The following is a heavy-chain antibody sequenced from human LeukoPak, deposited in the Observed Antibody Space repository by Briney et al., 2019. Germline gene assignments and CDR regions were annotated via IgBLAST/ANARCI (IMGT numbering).Heavy chain of an antibody. CDR1: GGSISSYY. CDR2: IYYSGSN. V-gene: IGHV4-59*01. Sequence: PSETLSLTCTVSGGSISSYYWSWIRQPPGKGLEWIGYIYYSGSNNYNPSLKSRVTISVDTSKNQFSLKLSSVTAADTAVYYCARFAPGQWLVDYWGQGTLVTVSS. D-gene: IGHD6-19*01. CDR3: ARFAPGQWLVDY. J-gene: IGHJ4*02.